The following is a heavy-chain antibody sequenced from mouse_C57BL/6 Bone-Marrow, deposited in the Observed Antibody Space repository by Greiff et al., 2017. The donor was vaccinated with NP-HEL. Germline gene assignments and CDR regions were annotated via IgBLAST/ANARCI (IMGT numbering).Heavy chain of an antibody. V-gene: IGHV1-15*01. CDR1: GYTFTDYE. CDR3: TSSSNWDDY. D-gene: IGHD4-1*01. CDR2: IDPETGGT. J-gene: IGHJ2*01. Sequence: VKLMESGAELVRPGASVTLSCKASGYTFTDYEMHWVKQTPVHGLEWIGAIDPETGGTAYNQKFKGKAILTADKSSSTAYMELRSLTSEDSAVYYCTSSSNWDDYWGQGTTLTVSS.